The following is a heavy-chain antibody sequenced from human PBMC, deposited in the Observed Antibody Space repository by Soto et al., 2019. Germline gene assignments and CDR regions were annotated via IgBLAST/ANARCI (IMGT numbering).Heavy chain of an antibody. CDR1: GYTFTSYD. J-gene: IGHJ6*03. CDR3: ARVLHYTSCYPCYYYYYMDV. D-gene: IGHD2-2*01. CDR2: MNPNSGNT. Sequence: QVPLVQSGAEVKKPGASVKVSCKASGYTFTSYDINWVRQATGQGLEWMGWMNPNSGNTGYAQKFQGRVTMTRNTSISTAYMELSSLRSEDTAVYYCARVLHYTSCYPCYYYYYMDVWGKGTTVTVSS. V-gene: IGHV1-8*01.